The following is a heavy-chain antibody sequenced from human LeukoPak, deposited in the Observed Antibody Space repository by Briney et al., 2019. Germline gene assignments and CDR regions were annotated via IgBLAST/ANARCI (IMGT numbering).Heavy chain of an antibody. CDR2: IYKSGCT. V-gene: IGHV4-38-2*01. Sequence: TSETLSLTCAVSGYSISSGYYWGWIRQPPGKGLEWIGSIYKSGCTYYNPSLKSRITISLDTSKNQFSRMLSSVTAADTAVYYCSRLSGSYRELVRPLDYWGQGTLVTVSS. CDR1: GYSISSGYY. J-gene: IGHJ4*02. CDR3: SRLSGSYRELVRPLDY. D-gene: IGHD1-26*01.